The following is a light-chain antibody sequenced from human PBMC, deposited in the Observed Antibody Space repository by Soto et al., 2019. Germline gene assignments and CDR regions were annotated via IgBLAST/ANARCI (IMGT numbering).Light chain of an antibody. V-gene: IGLV4-60*02. J-gene: IGLJ3*02. CDR1: SGHSSYI. Sequence: QSVLTQSSSASASLGSSVKLTCTLSSGHSSYIIAWHQQQPGKAPRYLMNLAGSGSYNRGSGVPDRFSGSSSGADRYLTIAIVPFDDEADYYCETGDSYTWVFGGGTKVTVL. CDR3: ETGDSYTWV. CDR2: LAGSGSY.